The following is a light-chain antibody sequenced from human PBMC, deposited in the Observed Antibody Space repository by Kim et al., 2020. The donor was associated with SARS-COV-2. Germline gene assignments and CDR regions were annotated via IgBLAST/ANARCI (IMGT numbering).Light chain of an antibody. V-gene: IGLV4-69*02. CDR2: SNSDGSH. CDR3: QTWGTGIRV. J-gene: IGLJ3*02. CDR1: SGYSTYA. Sequence: QPVLTQSPSAPASLGASVKLTCTLSSGYSTYAIAWHQQQPEKGPRYLMKSNSDGSHTKGDGIPTRFSGSSSGAERYLTISSLQSEDEADYYCQTWGTGIRVFGGGTQLTV.